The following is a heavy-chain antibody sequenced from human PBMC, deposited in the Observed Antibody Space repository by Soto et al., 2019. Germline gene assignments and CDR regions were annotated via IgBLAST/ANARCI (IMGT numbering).Heavy chain of an antibody. Sequence: PGGSLRLSCAASGFTFSSYSMNWVRQAPGKRLERVSAISGSGGSTYYADSVKGRFTISRDNSKNTLYLQMNSLRAEDTAVYYCAKISSITMVRGVIIKRPFDYWGQGTLVTVSS. CDR2: ISGSGGST. J-gene: IGHJ4*02. D-gene: IGHD3-10*01. V-gene: IGHV3-23*01. CDR1: GFTFSSYS. CDR3: AKISSITMVRGVIIKRPFDY.